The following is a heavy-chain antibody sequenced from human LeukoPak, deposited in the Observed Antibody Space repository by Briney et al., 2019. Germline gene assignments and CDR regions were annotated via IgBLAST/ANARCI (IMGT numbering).Heavy chain of an antibody. J-gene: IGHJ3*02. CDR3: ARAYYSYDAFDI. V-gene: IGHV4-4*07. Sequence: SETLSLTCTVSGGSHSSYYRSWIRQPAGKGLEWIGRIYTSGSTNYNPSLKSRVTISVDKSKNQFSLKLSSVTAADTAVYYCARAYYSYDAFDIWGQGTMVTVSS. D-gene: IGHD3-10*01. CDR1: GGSHSSYY. CDR2: IYTSGST.